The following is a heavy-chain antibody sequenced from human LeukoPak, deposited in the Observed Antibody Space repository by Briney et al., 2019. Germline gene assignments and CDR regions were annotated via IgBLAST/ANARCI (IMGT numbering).Heavy chain of an antibody. CDR3: AIPNYYGSGSYDY. D-gene: IGHD3-10*01. V-gene: IGHV4-39*01. CDR1: GGSISSSSYY. CDR2: FYYSGST. Sequence: SETLSLTCTVSGGSISSSSYYWGWIRQPPGKGLEWIGSFYYSGSTYYNPSLKSRVTISVDTSKNQFSLKLSSVTAADTAVYYCAIPNYYGSGSYDYWGQGTLVTVSS. J-gene: IGHJ4*02.